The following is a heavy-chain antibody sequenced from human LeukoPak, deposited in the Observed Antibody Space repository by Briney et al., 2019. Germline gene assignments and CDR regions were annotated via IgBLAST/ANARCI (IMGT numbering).Heavy chain of an antibody. CDR1: GFTFSDYY. J-gene: IGHJ4*02. V-gene: IGHV3-21*01. D-gene: IGHD5-12*01. Sequence: GGSLRLSCAASGFTFSDYYMNWVRQAPGKGLEWVSSISSSSSYIYYADSVKGRFTISRDNAKNSLYLQMNSLRAEDTAVYYCARDPRGIVATSYWGQGTLVTVSS. CDR2: ISSSSSYI. CDR3: ARDPRGIVATSY.